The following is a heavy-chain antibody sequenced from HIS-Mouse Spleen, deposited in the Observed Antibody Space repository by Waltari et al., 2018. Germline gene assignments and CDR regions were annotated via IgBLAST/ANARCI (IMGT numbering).Heavy chain of an antibody. Sequence: QLQLQESGPGLVKPSETLSLTCTVSGGSISSSSYYWGWIRQPAWKGLEWIGSIYYSGSTYYNPSLKSRVTISVDTSKNQFSLKLSSVTAADTAVYYCAREIPYSSSWYDWYFDLWGRGTLVTVSS. CDR2: IYYSGST. J-gene: IGHJ2*01. CDR1: GGSISSSSYY. CDR3: AREIPYSSSWYDWYFDL. D-gene: IGHD6-13*01. V-gene: IGHV4-39*07.